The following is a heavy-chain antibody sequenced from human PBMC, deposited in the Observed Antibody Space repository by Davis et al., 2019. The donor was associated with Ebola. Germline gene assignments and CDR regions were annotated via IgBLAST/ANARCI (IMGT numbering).Heavy chain of an antibody. Sequence: PGGSLRLSCAASGFTFSSYAMHWVRQAPGKGLEWVAVISYDGSNKYYADSVKGRFTISRDNSKNTLYLQMNSLRAEDTAVYYCARVPVRLVLRFLEWLRDAFDIWGQGTMVTVSS. CDR3: ARVPVRLVLRFLEWLRDAFDI. D-gene: IGHD3-3*01. CDR1: GFTFSSYA. J-gene: IGHJ3*02. V-gene: IGHV3-30-3*01. CDR2: ISYDGSNK.